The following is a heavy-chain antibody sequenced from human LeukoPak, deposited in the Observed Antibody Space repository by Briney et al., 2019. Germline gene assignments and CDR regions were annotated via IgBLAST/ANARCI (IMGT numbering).Heavy chain of an antibody. CDR3: ARDPLSDYVWGGYRLNWFDP. J-gene: IGHJ5*02. CDR1: GYTFTGYY. V-gene: IGHV1-2*02. D-gene: IGHD3-16*02. CDR2: INPNSGGT. Sequence: ASVKVSCKASGYTFTGYYMHWVRQAPGQGLGWMGWINPNSGGTNYAQKFQGRVTMTRDTSISTAYMELSRLRSDDTAVYYCARDPLSDYVWGGYRLNWFDPWGQGTLVTVSS.